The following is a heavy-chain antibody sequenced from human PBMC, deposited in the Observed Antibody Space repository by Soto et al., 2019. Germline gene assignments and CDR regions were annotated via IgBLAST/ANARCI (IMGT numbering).Heavy chain of an antibody. CDR2: ISSNGGST. V-gene: IGHV3-64*01. Sequence: EVQLVESGGGLVQPGGSLRLSCAASGSTFSSYAMHWVRQAPGKGLEYVSAISSNGGSTYYANSVKGRFTISRDNSKNTLYLQMGSLRAEDMAVYYCARGHVLRYFDWLSDAFDIWGQGTMVTVSS. CDR3: ARGHVLRYFDWLSDAFDI. J-gene: IGHJ3*02. D-gene: IGHD3-9*01. CDR1: GSTFSSYA.